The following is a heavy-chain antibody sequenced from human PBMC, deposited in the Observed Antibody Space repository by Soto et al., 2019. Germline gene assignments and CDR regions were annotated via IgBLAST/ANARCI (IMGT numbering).Heavy chain of an antibody. D-gene: IGHD6-13*01. CDR2: ISAYNGNT. CDR3: ARDALGSWYGYYYYYYGMDV. CDR1: GYTFTSYG. V-gene: IGHV1-18*01. J-gene: IGHJ6*02. Sequence: QVQLVQSGAEVKKPGASVKVSCKASGYTFTSYGISWVRQAPGQGLEWMGWISAYNGNTNYAQKLQGRVTMTTDTTSRTASMELRSLRSDDPAVYYCARDALGSWYGYYYYYYGMDVWGQGPTVTASS.